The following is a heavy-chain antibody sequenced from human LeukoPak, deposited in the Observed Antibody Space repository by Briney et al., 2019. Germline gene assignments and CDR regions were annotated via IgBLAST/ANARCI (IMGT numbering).Heavy chain of an antibody. Sequence: GGSLRLSCAASGFTFSSYWMSWVRQAPGKGLEWVATIRQDGSQKYYVDSVRGRFTISRDNAENSLYLQMNSLRAEDTAVYYRAREDQATVSEVEFDYWGQGTLVTVSS. CDR2: IRQDGSQK. CDR3: AREDQATVSEVEFDY. V-gene: IGHV3-7*01. CDR1: GFTFSSYW. J-gene: IGHJ4*02. D-gene: IGHD4-11*01.